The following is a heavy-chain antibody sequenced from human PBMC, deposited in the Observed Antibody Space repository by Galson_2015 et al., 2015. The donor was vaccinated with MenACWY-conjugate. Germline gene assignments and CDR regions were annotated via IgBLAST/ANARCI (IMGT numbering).Heavy chain of an antibody. J-gene: IGHJ4*02. CDR1: GFTFSSYT. CDR3: ARGPIGYSSGPLDF. Sequence: SLRLSCAASGFTFSSYTMHWVRQTPGKGLEWVALMSYDGSNQYYADSLKGRLTISRDNSKSTLYLQMDSLRAEDTAVYYCARGPIGYSSGPLDFWGQGALVTVSS. CDR2: MSYDGSNQ. D-gene: IGHD6-19*01. V-gene: IGHV3-30*01.